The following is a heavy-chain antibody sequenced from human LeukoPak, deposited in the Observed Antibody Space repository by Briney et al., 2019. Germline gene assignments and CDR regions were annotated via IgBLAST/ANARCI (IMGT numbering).Heavy chain of an antibody. D-gene: IGHD6-13*01. CDR1: GFTFSSYS. J-gene: IGHJ4*02. V-gene: IGHV3-48*04. CDR2: ISSSSSTI. CDR3: ARDGGIAAAVFDY. Sequence: GGSLRLSCAASGFTFSSYSMNWVRQAPGKGLEWVSYISSSSSTIYYADSVKGRFTISRDNAKNSLYLQMNSLRAEDTAVYYCARDGGIAAAVFDYWGQGTLVTVSS.